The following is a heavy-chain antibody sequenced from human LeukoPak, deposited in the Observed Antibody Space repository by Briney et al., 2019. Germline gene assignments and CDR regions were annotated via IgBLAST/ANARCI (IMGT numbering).Heavy chain of an antibody. Sequence: PSQSLSLICAVYGGSFSGYYSSSIRQPPGKGLESLGVINHSESTNYSPSLKSRVTISVDTSKNQFSLKLSSVTAADTAVYYCARRGRYRSWGYYYYYMDVWGKGTTVTVSS. CDR3: ARRGRYRSWGYYYYYMDV. CDR1: GGSFSGYY. V-gene: IGHV4-34*01. D-gene: IGHD6-13*01. J-gene: IGHJ6*03. CDR2: INHSEST.